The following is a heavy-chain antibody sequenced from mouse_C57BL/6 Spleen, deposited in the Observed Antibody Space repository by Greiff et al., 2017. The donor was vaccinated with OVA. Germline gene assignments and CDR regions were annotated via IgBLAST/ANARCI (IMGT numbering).Heavy chain of an antibody. J-gene: IGHJ2*01. D-gene: IGHD1-1*01. CDR2: IYPGDGDT. V-gene: IGHV1-82*01. Sequence: QVQLQQSGPELVKPGASVKISCKASGYAFSSSWMNWVKQRPGKGLEWIGRIYPGDGDTNYNGKFKGKATLTADKSSSTAYMQLSSLTSEDSAVYCCARWGTTVVAPYYFDYWGQGTTLTVSS. CDR1: GYAFSSSW. CDR3: ARWGTTVVAPYYFDY.